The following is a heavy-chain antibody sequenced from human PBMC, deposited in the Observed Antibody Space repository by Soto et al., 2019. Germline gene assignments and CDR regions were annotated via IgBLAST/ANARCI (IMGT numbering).Heavy chain of an antibody. V-gene: IGHV4-59*11. J-gene: IGHJ4*02. CDR2: IYYRGTT. D-gene: IGHD5-12*01. Sequence: QVQLQESGPGLVKPSETLSLTCSVSGVSTSNHYWTWIRKPPGQGPEWIGCIYYRGTTNYNASFNSRVTISVDTSKNQFSLKLTSVTTADTAVYYCARGGGSPYHYHEFDYWGQGILVTVSS. CDR1: GVSTSNHY. CDR3: ARGGGSPYHYHEFDY.